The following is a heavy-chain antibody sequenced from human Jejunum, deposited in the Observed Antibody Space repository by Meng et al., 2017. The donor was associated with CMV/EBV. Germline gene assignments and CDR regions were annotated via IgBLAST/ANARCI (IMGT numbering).Heavy chain of an antibody. CDR1: GGYRSRYC. D-gene: IGHD7-27*01. CDR2: IYYSGST. V-gene: IGHV4-59*01. Sequence: SGGYRSRYCWSWIRQTPGKGLEWIGYIYYSGSTNYNPNLKGRVTISVDTSKNQFSLKLSSVTAADTAVYYCARDLTREVTWGFDPWGQGTLVTVSS. CDR3: ARDLTREVTWGFDP. J-gene: IGHJ5*02.